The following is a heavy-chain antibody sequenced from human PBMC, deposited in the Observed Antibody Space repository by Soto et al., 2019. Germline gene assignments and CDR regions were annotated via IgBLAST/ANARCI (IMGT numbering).Heavy chain of an antibody. J-gene: IGHJ4*02. V-gene: IGHV2-5*01. CDR2: IYWNDDK. CDR3: AHSSAHSSSWYRHYFDY. Sequence: GSGPTLVNPTQTLTLTCTFSGFSLSTSGVGVGWIRQPPGKALEWLALIYWNDDKRYSPSLKSRLTITKDTSKNQVVLTMTNMDPVDTATYYCAHSSAHSSSWYRHYFDYWGQGTRVTVSS. D-gene: IGHD6-13*01. CDR1: GFSLSTSGVG.